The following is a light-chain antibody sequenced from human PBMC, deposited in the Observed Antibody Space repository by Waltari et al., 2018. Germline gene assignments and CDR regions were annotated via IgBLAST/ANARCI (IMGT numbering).Light chain of an antibody. CDR3: QQYNAVSFMWT. Sequence: DIQMTQPPSTLSPSVGDRVTITCRASQTISDWLAWYQQKPGKAPKLLIYRASTLESGVPSRVSGSGSGTEFTLTISSLQPDDFATYYCQQYNAVSFMWTFGRGTNVEIK. CDR2: RAS. CDR1: QTISDW. J-gene: IGKJ1*01. V-gene: IGKV1-5*03.